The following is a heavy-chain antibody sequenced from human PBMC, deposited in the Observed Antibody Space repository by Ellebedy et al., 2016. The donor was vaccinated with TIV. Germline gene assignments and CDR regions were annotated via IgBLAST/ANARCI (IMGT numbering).Heavy chain of an antibody. CDR2: ISSSSGYI. CDR1: GFTFSSYS. CDR3: AREGACSGKTCLTDY. V-gene: IGHV3-21*01. Sequence: PGGSLRLSCAASGFTFSSYSFNWVRQVPGKGLEWVSSISSSSGYIYYGDSVKGRFTISRDNAKSSLFLQMSSLRAEDTALYYCAREGACSGKTCLTDYWGQGTLVTVSS. D-gene: IGHD2-15*01. J-gene: IGHJ4*02.